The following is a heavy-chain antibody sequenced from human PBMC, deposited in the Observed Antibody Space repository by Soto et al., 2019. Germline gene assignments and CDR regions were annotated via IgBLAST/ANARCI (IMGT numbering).Heavy chain of an antibody. CDR3: AKEGSGWFNFDY. J-gene: IGHJ4*02. D-gene: IGHD6-19*01. Sequence: QVQLVESGGVVVQPGRSLRLSCAASGFTFSSYGMHWVRQAPGKGLEWVAVISYDGSNKYYADSVKGRFTISRDNSKNTLYLQMNSLRAEDTAVYYCAKEGSGWFNFDYWGQGTLVTVSS. CDR2: ISYDGSNK. CDR1: GFTFSSYG. V-gene: IGHV3-30*18.